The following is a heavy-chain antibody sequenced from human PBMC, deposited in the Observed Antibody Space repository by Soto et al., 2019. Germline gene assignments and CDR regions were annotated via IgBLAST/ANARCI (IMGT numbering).Heavy chain of an antibody. CDR2: IDYSGST. CDR1: GCSISSGGYY. Sequence: QVQLQESGPGLVKPSQTLSLTCTVSGCSISSGGYYWSWIRQHPGKGLEWIGYIDYSGSTYYNPSLKRRVTISVDTSKNRFSLKLSSVTAADTAVYYCARRGAAHGGIDPWGQGTLVTVSS. CDR3: ARRGAAHGGIDP. V-gene: IGHV4-31*03. D-gene: IGHD6-6*01. J-gene: IGHJ5*02.